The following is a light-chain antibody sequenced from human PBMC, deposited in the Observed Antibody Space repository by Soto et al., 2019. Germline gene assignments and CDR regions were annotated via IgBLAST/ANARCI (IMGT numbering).Light chain of an antibody. CDR3: QQYNNYFWA. Sequence: DIQMTQSPSTVSASVGDRVTVTCRASQNLNAWLAWYQQKPGKAPKLLILKASSLESGVPSRFSGSGSGTEFTLTISSLQPDDLATYYCQQYNNYFWAFGQGTKVDI. CDR2: KAS. V-gene: IGKV1-5*03. J-gene: IGKJ1*01. CDR1: QNLNAW.